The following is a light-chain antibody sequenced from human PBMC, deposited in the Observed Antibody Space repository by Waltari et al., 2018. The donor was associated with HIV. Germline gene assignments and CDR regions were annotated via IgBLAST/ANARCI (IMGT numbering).Light chain of an antibody. CDR1: KLRDKS. Sequence: SYERTQPPSVYMSPGQTARITQSGEKLRDKSTPWYQQKPGQSPVLVIYQDSKRPSGIPERFSGSNSGNTATLTISGTQAMDEADYYCQAWDSSTAAYVFGTGTKVTVL. CDR2: QDS. CDR3: QAWDSSTAAYV. J-gene: IGLJ1*01. V-gene: IGLV3-1*01.